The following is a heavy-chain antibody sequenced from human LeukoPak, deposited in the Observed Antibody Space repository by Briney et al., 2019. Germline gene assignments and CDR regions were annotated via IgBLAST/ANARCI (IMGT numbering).Heavy chain of an antibody. CDR2: IIPSGHTT. Sequence: GGTLRLSCVASGFTFSSHGMNWVRQAPGKGLEWVSGIIPSGHTTYYADSVRGRFTISRDNSRNTVYLQMNSLRAEDTAVYYCAKDDRWLQFCCWGQGTLVTVSA. V-gene: IGHV3-23*01. CDR1: GFTFSSHG. J-gene: IGHJ4*02. CDR3: AKDDRWLQFCC. D-gene: IGHD5-24*01.